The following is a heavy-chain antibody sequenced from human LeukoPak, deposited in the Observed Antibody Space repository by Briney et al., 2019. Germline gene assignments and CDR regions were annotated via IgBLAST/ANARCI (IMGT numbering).Heavy chain of an antibody. CDR2: ISSSGSTI. V-gene: IGHV3-11*04. CDR1: GFTFSDYY. Sequence: GGSLRLSCAASGFTFSDYYMSWIRQAPGKGLEWVSYISSSGSTIYYADSVKGRFTISRDNAKNSLYLQMNSLRAEDTAVYYCARELDYVWGSYRSHYYYYYMDVWGKGTTVTVSS. J-gene: IGHJ6*03. CDR3: ARELDYVWGSYRSHYYYYYMDV. D-gene: IGHD3-16*02.